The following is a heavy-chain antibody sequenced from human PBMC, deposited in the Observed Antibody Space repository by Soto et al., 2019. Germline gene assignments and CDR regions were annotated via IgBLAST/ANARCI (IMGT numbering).Heavy chain of an antibody. J-gene: IGHJ5*02. D-gene: IGHD1-1*01. CDR2: ISAYNGNT. CDR3: ASARTGCWFDP. CDR1: GYTFTSYG. V-gene: IGHV1-18*01. Sequence: QVQLVQSGADVKKPGASVKVSCKASGYTFTSYGISWVRQAPVQRLEWMGWISAYNGNTNYAQKLEGRVTMTTDTYTSTAYKELRSLRSDDTAVYYCASARTGCWFDPWGPGTLVTGS.